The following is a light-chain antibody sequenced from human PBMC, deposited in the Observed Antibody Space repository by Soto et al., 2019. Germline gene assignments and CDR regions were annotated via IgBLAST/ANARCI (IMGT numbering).Light chain of an antibody. V-gene: IGKV2D-29*01. J-gene: IGKJ3*01. CDR1: QSLLHSAGKTY. CDR2: EVS. CDR3: MQGIQFPLT. Sequence: EIVMTQTPLSLSVTPGQPASISCKSSQSLLHSAGKTYLYWHLQKPVQPPQVLNYEVSNRFSGEPDRFSGSGSGTDFTLKISRVEADDVGFYYCMQGIQFPLTFGPGTKVDIK.